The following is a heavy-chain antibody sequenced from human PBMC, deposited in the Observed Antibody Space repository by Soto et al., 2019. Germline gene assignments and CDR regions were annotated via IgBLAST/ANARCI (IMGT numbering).Heavy chain of an antibody. V-gene: IGHV1-69*01. Sequence: QVQLVQSGAEVKKPGSSVKVSCKASGGTFSSYAISWVRQAPGQGLEWMGGIIPIFGTANYAQKFQGRVTITADESTSTAYMELSSLRSEDTAVYYCARGHTYYDFWSGYPDYFDYWGPGTLVTVSS. CDR3: ARGHTYYDFWSGYPDYFDY. D-gene: IGHD3-3*01. CDR2: IIPIFGTA. CDR1: GGTFSSYA. J-gene: IGHJ4*02.